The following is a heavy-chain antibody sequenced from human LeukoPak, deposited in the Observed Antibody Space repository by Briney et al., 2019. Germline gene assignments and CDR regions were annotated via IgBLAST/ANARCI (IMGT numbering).Heavy chain of an antibody. D-gene: IGHD1-1*01. CDR3: AKATGNLGN. J-gene: IGHJ4*02. V-gene: IGHV3-23*01. Sequence: GGSLRLSCAASGFTFSSYAMSWARQAPGKGLEWVSTISNSDGKTYYADSVKGRFTISRDNSKNTLYVQMNSLTAEDTAIYYCAKATGNLGNWGQGTLVTVSS. CDR2: ISNSDGKT. CDR1: GFTFSSYA.